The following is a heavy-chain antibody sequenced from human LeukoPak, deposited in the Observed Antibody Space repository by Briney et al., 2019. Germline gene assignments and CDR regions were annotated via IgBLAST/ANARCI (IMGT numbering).Heavy chain of an antibody. CDR3: ARRGGYYYALGPFDY. J-gene: IGHJ4*01. D-gene: IGHD3-22*01. Sequence: PSETLSLTCTVSGGSISDTNYFWGRIRQSPGKGLDWIGSVFYSGTTYYNPSLKSRVTISVDTSKNQFSLKLSSVTAADTAVYYCARRGGYYYALGPFDYWGHGTLVTVSS. CDR1: GGSISDTNYF. V-gene: IGHV4-39*01. CDR2: VFYSGTT.